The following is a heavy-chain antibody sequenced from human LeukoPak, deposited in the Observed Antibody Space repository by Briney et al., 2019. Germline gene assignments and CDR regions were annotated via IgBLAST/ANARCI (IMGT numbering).Heavy chain of an antibody. CDR2: ISGSGGST. Sequence: PGGSLRLSCAASGFTFSSYAMSWVRQAPGKGLEWVSAISGSGGSTHYADSVKGRFTISRDNSKNTLYLQMNSLRAEDTAVYYCAKEGVWIQLWYYGDYWGQGTLVTVSS. V-gene: IGHV3-23*01. J-gene: IGHJ4*01. CDR1: GFTFSSYA. CDR3: AKEGVWIQLWYYGDY. D-gene: IGHD5-18*01.